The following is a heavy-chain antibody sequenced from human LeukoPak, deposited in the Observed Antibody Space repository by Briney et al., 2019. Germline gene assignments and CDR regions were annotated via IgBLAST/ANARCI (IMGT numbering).Heavy chain of an antibody. V-gene: IGHV4-38-2*01. CDR3: ARIMVRGVMEY. Sequence: PSESLSLTCAVSGYFISSCYYWGWIRQPPGKGLEWIGNIYHSESTNYNPSLKSRVTISVDTSKNQFSLKLSSVTAADTAVYYCARIMVRGVMEYWGQGILVTVSS. CDR2: IYHSEST. D-gene: IGHD3-10*01. J-gene: IGHJ4*02. CDR1: GYFISSCYY.